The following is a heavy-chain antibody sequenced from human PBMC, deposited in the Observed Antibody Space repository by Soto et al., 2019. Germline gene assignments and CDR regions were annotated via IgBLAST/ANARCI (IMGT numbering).Heavy chain of an antibody. V-gene: IGHV3-33*01. J-gene: IGHJ4*02. CDR3: ARSPSTGPHPFDY. CDR2: MWYDGSSK. CDR1: GFTFSSYG. Sequence: GGSLRLSCGASGFTFSSYGMHWARQAPGKGMEWVGVMWYDGSSKCYADSVKGRFTISRDNSKNTLYLQMNSLRAEDTAVYYCARSPSTGPHPFDYWGQGTLVTVSS.